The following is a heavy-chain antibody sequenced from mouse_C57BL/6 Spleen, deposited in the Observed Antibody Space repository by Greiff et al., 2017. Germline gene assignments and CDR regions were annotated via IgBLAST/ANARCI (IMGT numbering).Heavy chain of an antibody. Sequence: VQLQQSGAELVRPGTSVKVSCKASGYAFTNYLIEWVKQRPGQGLEWIGLINPGRGGTNYNEKFKGKATLTADKSSSTAYMQLSSLTSEDSAVYFCARSAIYYGNYGGFDYWGQGTTLTVSS. V-gene: IGHV1-54*01. CDR3: ARSAIYYGNYGGFDY. CDR1: GYAFTNYL. D-gene: IGHD2-1*01. CDR2: INPGRGGT. J-gene: IGHJ2*01.